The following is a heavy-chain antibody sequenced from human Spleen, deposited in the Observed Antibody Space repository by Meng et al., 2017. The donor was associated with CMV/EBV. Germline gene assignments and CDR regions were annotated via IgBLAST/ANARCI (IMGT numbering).Heavy chain of an antibody. J-gene: IGHJ4*02. CDR2: ISGSGGST. V-gene: IGHV3-23*01. CDR1: GFTFSSYA. D-gene: IGHD6-19*01. Sequence: GGSLRLSCAASGFTFSSYAMGWVRRAPGKGLEWVSSISGSGGSTYYADSVKGRFTISRDNSKNTLYLQMNSLRAEDTAVYYCAKFRLTGTSRIAVAGMIDYWGQGTLVTVSS. CDR3: AKFRLTGTSRIAVAGMIDY.